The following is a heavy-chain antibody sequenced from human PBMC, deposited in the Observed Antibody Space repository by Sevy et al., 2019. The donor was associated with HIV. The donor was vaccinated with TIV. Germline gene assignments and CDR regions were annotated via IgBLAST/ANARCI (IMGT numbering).Heavy chain of an antibody. CDR1: GFTFSNFW. V-gene: IGHV3-74*01. CDR3: TRAASGAAFDY. CDR2: VKYDGSVT. Sequence: GGSLRLSCTASGFTFSNFWMHWVRQAPGKGLVWVAHVKYDGSVTDYADSVQGRFTISRDNAKDTLYLQVRGLRAEDTAVYYCTRAASGAAFDYWGQGTLVTDSS. J-gene: IGHJ4*02.